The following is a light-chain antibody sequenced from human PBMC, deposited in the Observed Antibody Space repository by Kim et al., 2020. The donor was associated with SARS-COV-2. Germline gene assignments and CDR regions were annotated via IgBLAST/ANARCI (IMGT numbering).Light chain of an antibody. CDR3: QQYKSDPWT. CDR2: RAS. J-gene: IGKJ1*01. V-gene: IGKV1-5*03. CDR1: QSVLSW. Sequence: DIQMTHSPSTLSASVGDRVTITCRASQSVLSWLAWYQQKPGQAPKLLIYRASTPESGVTSRFTGSGSATEFTLTISSLQPDDFATYFCQQYKSDPWTFGQGTKVDIK.